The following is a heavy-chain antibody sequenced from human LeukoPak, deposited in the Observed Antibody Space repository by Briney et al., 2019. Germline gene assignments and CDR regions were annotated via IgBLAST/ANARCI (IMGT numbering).Heavy chain of an antibody. D-gene: IGHD4-23*01. Sequence: GGCLRLSCAASGFAFSSYSMNWVRQAPGKRVEWVSSISSSSSYIYYADSVKGRFTISRDNAKNSLYLQMNSLRAEDTAVYYCARPNRDDQGGNFDYWGQGTVVTVSS. CDR3: ARPNRDDQGGNFDY. J-gene: IGHJ4*02. CDR1: GFAFSSYS. CDR2: ISSSSSYI. V-gene: IGHV3-21*01.